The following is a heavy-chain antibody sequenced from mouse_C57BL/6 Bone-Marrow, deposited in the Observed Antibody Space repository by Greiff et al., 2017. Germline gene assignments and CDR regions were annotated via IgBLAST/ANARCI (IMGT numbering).Heavy chain of an antibody. V-gene: IGHV10-1*01. CDR2: IRSKSNNYAT. J-gene: IGHJ4*01. D-gene: IGHD1-1*01. CDR1: GFSFNTYA. CDR3: VRHSYYYGSSYAMDY. Sequence: EVKLVESGGGLVQPKGSLKLSCAASGFSFNTYAMNWVRQAPGKGLEWVARIRSKSNNYATYYADSVKDRFTISRDDSESMLYLQMNNLKTEDTAMYYCVRHSYYYGSSYAMDYWGQGTSVTVSS.